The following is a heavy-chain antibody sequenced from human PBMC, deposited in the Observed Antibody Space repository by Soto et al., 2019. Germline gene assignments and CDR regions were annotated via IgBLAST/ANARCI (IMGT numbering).Heavy chain of an antibody. V-gene: IGHV1-18*01. CDR3: ARDSRRTYCGGDCYFDY. CDR1: GYTFTSYG. Sequence: ASVKVSCKASGYTFTSYGISWVRQAPGQGLEWMGWISAYNGNTNYAQKLQGRVTMTTDTSTSTAYMELRSLRSDDTAVYYGARDSRRTYCGGDCYFDYWGQGTLVTVSS. J-gene: IGHJ4*02. D-gene: IGHD2-21*02. CDR2: ISAYNGNT.